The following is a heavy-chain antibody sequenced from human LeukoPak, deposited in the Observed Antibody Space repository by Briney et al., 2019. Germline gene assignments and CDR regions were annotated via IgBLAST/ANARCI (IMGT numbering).Heavy chain of an antibody. CDR3: ARSIRFSGPPDV. J-gene: IGHJ6*02. D-gene: IGHD3-10*01. V-gene: IGHV5-51*01. CDR2: IYPDDSDT. Sequence: GESLKISCKGSGYNFNAYWIAWVRQMPGKGLEWMGIIYPDDSDTRYSPFFQGQVTISADKSVSIAYLQWSSLKASDTAMYYCARSIRFSGPPDVWGQGTTVTVSS. CDR1: GYNFNAYW.